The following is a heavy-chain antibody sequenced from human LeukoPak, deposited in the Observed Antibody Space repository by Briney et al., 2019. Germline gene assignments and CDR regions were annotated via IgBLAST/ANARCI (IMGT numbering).Heavy chain of an antibody. CDR2: IDPSDSYT. V-gene: IGHV5-10-1*01. CDR1: ASHFANYW. D-gene: IGHD4-23*01. CDR3: ARDQSGGSTFWYFDL. Sequence: GAPLKISCKGSASHFANYWISWVRQMPGKGLEWMGRIDPSDSYTDYSPSFQGHVTLSVDKSINTAYLQWSGLKASDTATYYCARDQSGGSTFWYFDLWGRGTLVTVSS. J-gene: IGHJ2*01.